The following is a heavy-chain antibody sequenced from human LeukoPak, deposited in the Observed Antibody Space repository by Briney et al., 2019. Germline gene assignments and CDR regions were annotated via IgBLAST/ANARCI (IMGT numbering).Heavy chain of an antibody. V-gene: IGHV3-74*01. CDR3: AKRRITMVRGVIIEYCFDY. CDR2: IESDGSST. J-gene: IGHJ4*02. CDR1: GFTFSSYW. Sequence: GGSLRLSCAASGFTFSSYWMLWVRQAPGKGLVWVSLIESDGSSTSYVGSVKGRFTISRDNSKNTLYLQMNSLRAEDTAVYYCAKRRITMVRGVIIEYCFDYWGQGTLVTVSS. D-gene: IGHD3-10*01.